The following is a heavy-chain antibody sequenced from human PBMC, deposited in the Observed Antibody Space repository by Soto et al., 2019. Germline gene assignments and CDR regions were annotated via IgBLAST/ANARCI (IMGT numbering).Heavy chain of an antibody. J-gene: IGHJ6*02. V-gene: IGHV1-18*01. CDR2: ISAYNGNT. Sequence: QVQLVQSGAAVKKPGASVKVSCKASGYTFTSYGFSWVRQAPGQGLEWMGWISAYNGNTNYAQKLQDRVTMTTDTSTSTAYMELRSMRSDDTAVYYCASYQLNSYYCGMDVWGQGTTVTVSS. CDR3: ASYQLNSYYCGMDV. D-gene: IGHD1-1*01. CDR1: GYTFTSYG.